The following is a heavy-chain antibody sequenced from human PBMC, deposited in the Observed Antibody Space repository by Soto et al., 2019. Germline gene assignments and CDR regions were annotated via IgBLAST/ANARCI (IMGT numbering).Heavy chain of an antibody. D-gene: IGHD3-10*01. Sequence: EVQLLESGGGLVQPGGSLRLSCAASGFTFSSYAMSWVRQAPGKGLEWVSAISGSGGSTYYADSVKGRFTISRDNSKNTLYLQMNSLRAEDTAVYYCAKDRARGITMVRGAPFAYWGQGTLVTVSS. J-gene: IGHJ4*02. CDR3: AKDRARGITMVRGAPFAY. CDR1: GFTFSSYA. V-gene: IGHV3-23*01. CDR2: ISGSGGST.